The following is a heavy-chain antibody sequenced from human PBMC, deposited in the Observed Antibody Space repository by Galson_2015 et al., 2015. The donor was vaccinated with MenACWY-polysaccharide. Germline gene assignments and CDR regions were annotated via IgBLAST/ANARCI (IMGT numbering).Heavy chain of an antibody. CDR2: IYWDDDK. V-gene: IGHV2-5*02. Sequence: PALVKPTQTLALPCTFSGFSLSTRDLGVGWIRQPPGKALERLALIYWDDDKSYSPSLGSRLSITKDTSKNQVVLTLSNVDPADTGTYYCSHSRCGDCQSYNFDYRMDVWGRGTAVTVSS. CDR3: SHSRCGDCQSYNFDYRMDV. J-gene: IGHJ6*01. D-gene: IGHD2-21*02. CDR1: GFSLSTRDLG.